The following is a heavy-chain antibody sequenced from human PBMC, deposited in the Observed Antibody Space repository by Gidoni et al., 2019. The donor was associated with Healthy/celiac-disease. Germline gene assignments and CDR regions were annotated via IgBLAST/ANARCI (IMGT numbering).Heavy chain of an antibody. J-gene: IGHJ6*02. CDR1: GFTFSSYA. V-gene: IGHV3-30-3*01. D-gene: IGHD2-21*02. CDR2: ISYDGSNK. CDR3: ARAYCGGDCSNYYYYYGMDV. Sequence: QVQLVESGGGVVQPGRSLRLSCAAAGFTFSSYAMHWVRQAPGKGLEWVAVISYDGSNKYYADSVKGRFTISRDNSKNTLYLQMNSLRAEDTAVYYCARAYCGGDCSNYYYYYGMDVWGQGTTVTVSS.